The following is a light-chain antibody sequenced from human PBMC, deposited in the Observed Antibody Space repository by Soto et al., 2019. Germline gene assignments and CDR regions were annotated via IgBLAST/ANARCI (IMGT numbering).Light chain of an antibody. CDR3: SSYTGSSTLV. V-gene: IGLV2-14*01. CDR2: EVS. CDR1: SSDVGGYNY. J-gene: IGLJ1*01. Sequence: QSVLTQPASVSGSPGQSITISCTGTSSDVGGYNYVSWYQQHPGKAPKLMIYEVSNRPSGVSNRFSGSKSGNTASLTISGLQADDEAHYYCSSYTGSSTLVFGTGTKLTVL.